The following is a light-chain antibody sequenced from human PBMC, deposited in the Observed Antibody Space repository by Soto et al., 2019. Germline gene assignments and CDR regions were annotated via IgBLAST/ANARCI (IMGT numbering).Light chain of an antibody. Sequence: EIVLTQSPATLSLSPGERATLSCRASQSLSGTLAWFQQKPGQPPRLLISGASNRATGIPARFTASGSGTDFTLTISSLEPEDFAVSYCQQRNLWPRTFGQGTKVEIK. CDR1: QSLSGT. CDR3: QQRNLWPRT. J-gene: IGKJ1*01. CDR2: GAS. V-gene: IGKV3-11*01.